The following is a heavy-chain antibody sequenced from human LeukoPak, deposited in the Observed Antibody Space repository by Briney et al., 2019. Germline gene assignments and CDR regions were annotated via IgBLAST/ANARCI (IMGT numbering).Heavy chain of an antibody. CDR2: ISGSGDST. CDR1: GYTFTTYA. CDR3: AKDKTYDDFWSGHDAFDI. V-gene: IGHV3-23*01. J-gene: IGHJ3*02. D-gene: IGHD3-3*01. Sequence: GGSLRLSCAASGYTFTTYAMSWVRPAPGKGLEWVSVISGSGDSTYYADSVKGRFTISRDISKNTPYLQMKSLRAGDTAVYYCAKDKTYDDFWSGHDAFDIWGQGTMVTVSS.